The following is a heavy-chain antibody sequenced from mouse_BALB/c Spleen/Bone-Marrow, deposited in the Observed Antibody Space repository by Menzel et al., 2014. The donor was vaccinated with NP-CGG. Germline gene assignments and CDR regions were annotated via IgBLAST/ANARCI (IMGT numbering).Heavy chain of an antibody. Sequence: EVQGVESGGGSVQPGGSLRLSCATSGFTFTDYYMSWVRQPPGKALEWLGFIRNKAKGYTTEYSAPVKGRFTISRDNSQRILYLQMNTLRAEDSATYYCARDENVGIYWYFDVWGAGTTVIVSS. CDR1: GFTFTDYY. J-gene: IGHJ1*01. CDR3: ARDENVGIYWYFDV. CDR2: IRNKAKGYTT. V-gene: IGHV7-3*02.